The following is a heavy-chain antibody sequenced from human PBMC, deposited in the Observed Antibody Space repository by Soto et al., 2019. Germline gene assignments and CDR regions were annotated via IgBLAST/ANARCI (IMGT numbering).Heavy chain of an antibody. Sequence: QVQLQESGPGLVKPSQTLSLTCTVSGGSISSGGYYWSWIRQHPGKGLEWIGYIYYSGSTYYNPSLKSRVTLSVDTSKKQFSLKLSSVTAADTAGYYCARVEESYSYGPNHFDYWGQGTLVTVSS. CDR1: GGSISSGGYY. CDR2: IYYSGST. J-gene: IGHJ4*02. V-gene: IGHV4-31*03. D-gene: IGHD5-18*01. CDR3: ARVEESYSYGPNHFDY.